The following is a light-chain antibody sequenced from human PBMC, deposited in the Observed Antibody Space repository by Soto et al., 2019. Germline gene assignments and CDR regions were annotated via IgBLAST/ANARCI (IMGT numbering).Light chain of an antibody. CDR1: SSDVGGYNY. CDR3: SSYTRSRTYV. CDR2: EVS. V-gene: IGLV2-14*03. J-gene: IGLJ1*01. Sequence: QSVLTQPASVSGSPGQSITISCTGTSSDVGGYNYVSWYQQHPGKAPKLLIYEVSDRPSGVSHRFSGSKSGSTASLTISGLQAEDEADYYCSSYTRSRTYVFGTGTKVTVL.